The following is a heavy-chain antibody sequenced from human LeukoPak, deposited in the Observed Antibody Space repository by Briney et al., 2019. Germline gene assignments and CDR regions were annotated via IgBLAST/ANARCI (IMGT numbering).Heavy chain of an antibody. J-gene: IGHJ4*02. V-gene: IGHV4-30-2*01. CDR3: ARGGLGVGAIRIDC. Sequence: SQTLSLTCAGSGGSISSGGYSWSWIRQPPGKGLEWIGYIYHSGSTYYNPSLKSRVTISVDSSKNQFSLRLSSVTAADTAMYYCARGGLGVGAIRIDCWGQGTLVTASS. CDR1: GGSISSGGYS. CDR2: IYHSGST. D-gene: IGHD1-26*01.